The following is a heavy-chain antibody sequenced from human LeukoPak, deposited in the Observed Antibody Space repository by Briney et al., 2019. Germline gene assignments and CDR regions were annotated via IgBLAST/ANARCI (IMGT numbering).Heavy chain of an antibody. J-gene: IGHJ3*02. CDR1: GASLSGYF. Sequence: PSETLSLTWGVCGASLSGYFWRWLRQPPGKGLEWVGEINLSGSTNYNPSHNNPPTISVDTSTNQFPLKLSSVTAADTAVYYCARGYYDSSGYSAPDAVDIWGQGTMATVSS. V-gene: IGHV4-34*09. D-gene: IGHD3-22*01. CDR3: ARGYYDSSGYSAPDAVDI. CDR2: INLSGST.